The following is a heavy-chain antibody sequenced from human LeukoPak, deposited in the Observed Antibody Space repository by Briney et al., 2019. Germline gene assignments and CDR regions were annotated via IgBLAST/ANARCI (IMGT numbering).Heavy chain of an antibody. CDR3: ASYCSGGSCLSSLDY. CDR1: GGTFSSYA. D-gene: IGHD2-15*01. V-gene: IGHV1-69*05. CDR2: IIPIFGTA. J-gene: IGHJ4*02. Sequence: SVKVSCKASGGTFSSYAISWVRQAPGQGLEWMGGIIPIFGTANYAQKFQGRVTMTRNTSISTAYMELSSLRSEDTAVYYCASYCSGGSCLSSLDYWGQGTLVTVSS.